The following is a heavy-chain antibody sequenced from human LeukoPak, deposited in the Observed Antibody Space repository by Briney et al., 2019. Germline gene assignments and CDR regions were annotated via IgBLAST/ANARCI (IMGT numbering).Heavy chain of an antibody. V-gene: IGHV4-39*01. J-gene: IGHJ4*02. Sequence: SETLSLTCTVSGGSISSSSYYWGWIRQPPGKGLEWIGSIYYSGSTYYNPSLKSRVAISVDTSKNQFSLKLSSVTAADTAVYYCARRGHFHIVGVTRGVDYWGQGTLVTVSS. CDR2: IYYSGST. CDR3: ARRGHFHIVGVTRGVDY. D-gene: IGHD1-26*01. CDR1: GGSISSSSYY.